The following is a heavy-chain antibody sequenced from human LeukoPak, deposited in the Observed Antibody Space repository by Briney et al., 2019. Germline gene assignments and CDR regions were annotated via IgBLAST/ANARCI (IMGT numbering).Heavy chain of an antibody. CDR3: ARGSFTMVRGVTDYSDY. CDR2: INHSGST. D-gene: IGHD3-10*01. V-gene: IGHV4-34*01. CDR1: GGSFSGYY. Sequence: LETLSLTCAVYGGSFSGYYWSWIRQPPGKGLEWIGDINHSGSTNYNPSLKSRVTISVDTSKNQFSLKLSSVTAADTAVYYCARGSFTMVRGVTDYSDYWGQGTLVTVSS. J-gene: IGHJ4*02.